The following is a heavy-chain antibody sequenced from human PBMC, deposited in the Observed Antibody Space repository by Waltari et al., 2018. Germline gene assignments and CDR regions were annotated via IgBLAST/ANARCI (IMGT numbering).Heavy chain of an antibody. Sequence: QVQLVQSGAEVKQPGSSVKVSCKASGGTFSSYAISWVRPAPGQGLEWMGGIIPIVGTANYAQKFQGRVTITADESTSTAYMELSSLRSEDTAVYYCARTPGLVVPAALTNWGQGTLVTVSS. CDR1: GGTFSSYA. V-gene: IGHV1-69*01. CDR3: ARTPGLVVPAALTN. D-gene: IGHD2-2*01. J-gene: IGHJ4*02. CDR2: IIPIVGTA.